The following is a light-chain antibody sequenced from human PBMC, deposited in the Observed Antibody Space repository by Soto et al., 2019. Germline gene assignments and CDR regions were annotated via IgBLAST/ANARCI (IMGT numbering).Light chain of an antibody. J-gene: IGLJ3*02. V-gene: IGLV2-11*01. CDR2: DVN. Sequence: LTQPRSVSGSPGRSVTISCTGTSSDVGGYDYVSWYQQHPGKAPKLLIYDVNKRPSGVPDRFSGSKSGNTASLTVSGVQAEDEADYYCCSYAGKSTYTWVFGGGTKVTVL. CDR1: SSDVGGYDY. CDR3: CSYAGKSTYTWV.